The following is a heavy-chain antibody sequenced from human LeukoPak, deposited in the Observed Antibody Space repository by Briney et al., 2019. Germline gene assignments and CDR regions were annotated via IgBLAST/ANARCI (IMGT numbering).Heavy chain of an antibody. CDR1: GFTFSSYA. CDR3: ARAPIVATILYYFDY. D-gene: IGHD5-12*01. V-gene: IGHV3-23*01. J-gene: IGHJ4*02. Sequence: GGSLRLSCAASGFTFSSYAMSWVRQAPGKGLEWVSAISGSGGSTYYADSVKGRFTISRDNSKNTLYLQMNSLRAEDTAVYYCARAPIVATILYYFDYWGQGTLVTVSS. CDR2: ISGSGGST.